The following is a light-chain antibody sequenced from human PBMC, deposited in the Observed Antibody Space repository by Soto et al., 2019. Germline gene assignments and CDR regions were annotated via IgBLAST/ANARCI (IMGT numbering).Light chain of an antibody. V-gene: IGKV3-20*01. Sequence: EIVLTHSQGTLSLSPGERATLSFRASHSVSRTYLAWYQQKPGQAPRLLIFGASDRATGTPDRFSGSGSGTDFTLTISRLEPEDSAVHYCQQFDDSATFGQGTRLEIK. CDR2: GAS. CDR1: HSVSRTY. CDR3: QQFDDSAT. J-gene: IGKJ5*01.